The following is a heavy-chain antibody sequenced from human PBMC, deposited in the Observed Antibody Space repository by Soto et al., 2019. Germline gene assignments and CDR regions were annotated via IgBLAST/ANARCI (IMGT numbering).Heavy chain of an antibody. CDR3: AKDEGVGGTLGLFDY. Sequence: QVQLVESGGGAVQPGESLRLSCVASGFDFTYYAMHWVRQAPGKGLESVAVMSSDGSKIHHTDSVKGRFTISRDNSKNTLYLQMNSLRKEHTAVYFCAKDEGVGGTLGLFDYWGQGTLVSVPS. J-gene: IGHJ4*02. CDR1: GFDFTYYA. V-gene: IGHV3-30*18. D-gene: IGHD1-26*01. CDR2: MSSDGSKI.